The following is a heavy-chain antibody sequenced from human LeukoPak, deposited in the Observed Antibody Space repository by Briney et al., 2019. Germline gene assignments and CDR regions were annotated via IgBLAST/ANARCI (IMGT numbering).Heavy chain of an antibody. CDR1: GFTFSSYW. Sequence: PGGSLRLSCAASGFTFSSYWMSWVRQAPGKGLEWVANIKQDGSEKYYVDSVKGRFTISRDNAKNSLYLQMNSLRAEDTAVYYCARGPSTVPAHDAFDIWGQGTMVTVSS. V-gene: IGHV3-7*01. D-gene: IGHD4-17*01. J-gene: IGHJ3*02. CDR2: IKQDGSEK. CDR3: ARGPSTVPAHDAFDI.